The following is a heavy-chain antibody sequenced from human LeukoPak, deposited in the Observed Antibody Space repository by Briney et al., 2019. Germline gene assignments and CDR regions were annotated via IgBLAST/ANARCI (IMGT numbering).Heavy chain of an antibody. Sequence: GESLKISCKGSGYSFTSYWISWVRQMPGKGLEWMGRIDPSDSYTNHSPSFQGHVTISADKSISTAYLQWSRLKASDTAMYYCARHVGTENWFDPWGQGTLVTVSS. CDR3: ARHVGTENWFDP. CDR2: IDPSDSYT. V-gene: IGHV5-10-1*01. D-gene: IGHD2-15*01. CDR1: GYSFTSYW. J-gene: IGHJ5*02.